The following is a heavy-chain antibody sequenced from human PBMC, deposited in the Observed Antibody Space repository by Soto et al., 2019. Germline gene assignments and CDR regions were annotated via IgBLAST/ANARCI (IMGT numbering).Heavy chain of an antibody. V-gene: IGHV3-20*01. J-gene: IGHJ6*03. CDR3: ARSRRNRILGYMDV. D-gene: IGHD2-15*01. Sequence: GGSLRLSCAASGFTFDDYGMSWVRQAPGKGLEWVSGINWNGGSTGYADSVKGRFTISRDNAKNSLYLQMNSLRAEDTALYHCARSRRNRILGYMDVWGKGTTVTVSS. CDR1: GFTFDDYG. CDR2: INWNGGST.